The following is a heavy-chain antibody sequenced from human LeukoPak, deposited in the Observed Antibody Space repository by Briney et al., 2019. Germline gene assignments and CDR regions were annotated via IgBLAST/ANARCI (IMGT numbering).Heavy chain of an antibody. CDR2: INPDSGGT. Sequence: ASVKVSCKASGYTFIDYYIHWVRQAPGQGLEFLGWINPDSGGTNYAQKFRGRVTLTRDTSIYTAYMELSRLRSDDTAVYYCVRDLFFAAAEREGDDYWGQGTLVSVSS. D-gene: IGHD6-13*01. J-gene: IGHJ4*02. V-gene: IGHV1-2*02. CDR1: GYTFIDYY. CDR3: VRDLFFAAAEREGDDY.